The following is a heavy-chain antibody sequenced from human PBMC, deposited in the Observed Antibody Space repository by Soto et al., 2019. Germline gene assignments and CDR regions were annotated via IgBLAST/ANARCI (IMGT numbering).Heavy chain of an antibody. V-gene: IGHV3-21*01. D-gene: IGHD1-26*01. Sequence: LRLSCAASGFTFRSFTMNWVRQAPGKGLEWVSTISSNSAYIYYTDALRGRFTISRDNAKNSLHLQMNSLRAEDTAVYYCTRDPSNSHYFDSWGQGTLVTVSS. CDR3: TRDPSNSHYFDS. CDR1: GFTFRSFT. CDR2: ISSNSAYI. J-gene: IGHJ4*02.